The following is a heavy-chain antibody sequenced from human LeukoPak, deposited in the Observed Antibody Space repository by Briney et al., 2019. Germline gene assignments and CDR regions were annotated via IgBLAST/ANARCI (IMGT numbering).Heavy chain of an antibody. D-gene: IGHD3-10*01. V-gene: IGHV3-48*01. CDR3: ANTMVRGH. CDR1: GFTFSSYS. J-gene: IGHJ4*02. Sequence: GSLRLSCAASGFTFSSYSMNWVRQAPGKGLEWVSYISSSSTIYYADSVKGRFTISRDNAKNSLYLQMNSLRAEDTAVYYCANTMVRGHWGQGTLSPSPQ. CDR2: ISSSSTI.